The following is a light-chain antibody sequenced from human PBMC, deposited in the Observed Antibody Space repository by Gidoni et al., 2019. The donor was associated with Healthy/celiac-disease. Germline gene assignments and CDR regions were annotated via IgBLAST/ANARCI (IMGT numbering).Light chain of an antibody. V-gene: IGKV3-15*01. CDR1: QSVSSN. CDR2: GAS. Sequence: IVMTQSPATLSVSPGDRATLPCRASQSVSSNLVWYQQKPGQAPRLLIYGASTRATGIPARFSGSGSGTEFTLTISSLQSEDFAVYYCQQYNNWPPYTFGQGTKLEIK. CDR3: QQYNNWPPYT. J-gene: IGKJ2*01.